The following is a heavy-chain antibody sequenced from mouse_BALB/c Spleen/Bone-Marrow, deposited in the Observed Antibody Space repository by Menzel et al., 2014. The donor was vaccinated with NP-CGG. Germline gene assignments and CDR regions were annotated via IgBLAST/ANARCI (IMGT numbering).Heavy chain of an antibody. J-gene: IGHJ2*01. V-gene: IGHV1-62-2*01. D-gene: IGHD2-3*01. CDR2: FYPGSGSI. Sequence: VKLVESGAGLVKPGASVKLSCKASGYTFTEYIIHWVKQRSGQGLEWIGWFYPGSGSIKYNEKFKDKATLTADKSSSTVYMELSRLTSEDSAVYFCARHEGGEMGFDYWGQGTTLTVSS. CDR3: ARHEGGEMGFDY. CDR1: GYTFTEYI.